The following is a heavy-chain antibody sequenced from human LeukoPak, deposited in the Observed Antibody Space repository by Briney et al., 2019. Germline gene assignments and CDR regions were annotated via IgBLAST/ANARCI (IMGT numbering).Heavy chain of an antibody. CDR1: GGSISSSSYY. V-gene: IGHV4-61*05. CDR2: IYTSGST. Sequence: SETLSLTCTVSGGSISSSSYYWGWIRQPPGKGLEWIGRIYTSGSTNYNPSLKSRVTMSVDTSKNQFSLKLSSVTAADTAVYYCARGIVGATGGAFDIWGQGTMVTVSS. CDR3: ARGIVGATGGAFDI. D-gene: IGHD1-26*01. J-gene: IGHJ3*02.